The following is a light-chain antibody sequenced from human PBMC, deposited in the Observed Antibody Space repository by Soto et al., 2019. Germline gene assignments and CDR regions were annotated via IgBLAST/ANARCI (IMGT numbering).Light chain of an antibody. CDR3: QQRSNWQGAT. CDR1: QSVSSTF. J-gene: IGKJ4*01. CDR2: GSS. V-gene: IGKV3D-20*02. Sequence: EIVLTQSPDTLSLSPGERATLSCRASQSVSSTFLSWYQQKRGQAPRLLIYGSSGRATGIPDRFSGSGSGTEFTLTISSLEPEDFAVYYCQQRSNWQGATFGGGTKVDIK.